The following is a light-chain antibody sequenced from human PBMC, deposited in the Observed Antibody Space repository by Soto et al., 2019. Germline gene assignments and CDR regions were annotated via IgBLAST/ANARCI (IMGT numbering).Light chain of an antibody. CDR3: QQYDIYSRT. Sequence: DIQMTQSPSTLSASVGDSVTITCRASQSISNWLAWYQQKPGKAPKLLIYDASTLQSGVPSRFSGSGSGTEFTLTISSLQPDDFATYYCQQYDIYSRTFGQGTKVEIK. V-gene: IGKV1-5*01. CDR1: QSISNW. J-gene: IGKJ1*01. CDR2: DAS.